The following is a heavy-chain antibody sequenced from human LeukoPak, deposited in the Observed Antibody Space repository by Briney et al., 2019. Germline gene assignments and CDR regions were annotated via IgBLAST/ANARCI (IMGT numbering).Heavy chain of an antibody. Sequence: ASVKVSCKASGGTFSSYTISWVRQAPGQGLEWMGRIIPILGIANYAQKFQGGVTITADKSTSTAYMELSSLRSEDTAVYYCVRDPLAAADTREFDYWGQGTLVTGSS. CDR3: VRDPLAAADTREFDY. D-gene: IGHD6-13*01. J-gene: IGHJ4*02. CDR2: IIPILGIA. CDR1: GGTFSSYT. V-gene: IGHV1-69*04.